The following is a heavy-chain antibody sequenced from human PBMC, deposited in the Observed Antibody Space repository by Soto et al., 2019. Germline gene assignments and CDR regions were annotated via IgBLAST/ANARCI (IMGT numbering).Heavy chain of an antibody. J-gene: IGHJ4*02. CDR3: ARQRIAAAGTWFDY. Sequence: ASVKVSCKASGYTFTSYGFSWVRQAPGQGLEWMGWISAYNGNTNYAQKLQGRVTMTTDTSTSTAYMELRSLRSDDTAVYYCARQRIAAAGTWFDYWGQGTLVTVSS. V-gene: IGHV1-18*01. CDR2: ISAYNGNT. CDR1: GYTFTSYG. D-gene: IGHD6-13*01.